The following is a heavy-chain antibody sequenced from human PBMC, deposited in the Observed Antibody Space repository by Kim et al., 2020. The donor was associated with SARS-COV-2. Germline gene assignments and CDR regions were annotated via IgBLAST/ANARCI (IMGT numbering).Heavy chain of an antibody. J-gene: IGHJ4*02. CDR2: IYYTGST. D-gene: IGHD5-18*01. V-gene: IGHV4-39*01. CDR3: TGYNYDQYYFDY. CDR1: GGSISSNSYY. Sequence: SETLSLTCTVAGGSISSNSYYWGWIRQPPGKGLEWIGSIYYTGSTQYNPSLKSRVTVSVDTSKNQFSLKLSPVTAADTAVYFCTGYNYDQYYFDYWGQGTLVTVSS.